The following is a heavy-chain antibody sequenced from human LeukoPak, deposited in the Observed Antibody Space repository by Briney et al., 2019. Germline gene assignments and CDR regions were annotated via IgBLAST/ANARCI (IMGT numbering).Heavy chain of an antibody. CDR2: ISSSSSTI. CDR1: GFTFSDYS. V-gene: IGHV3-48*01. CDR3: ARETRRGTNFDY. J-gene: IGHJ4*02. Sequence: GGSLRLSCAASGFTFSDYSMNWVGQAPGRGLDGVSFISSSSSTIYYADSVKGRFTISRDNAQNSVYLQMNSLRAEDTAVYYCARETRRGTNFDYWGQGTQVTVSS.